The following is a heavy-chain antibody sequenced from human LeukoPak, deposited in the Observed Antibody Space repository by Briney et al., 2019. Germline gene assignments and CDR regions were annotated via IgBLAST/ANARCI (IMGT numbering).Heavy chain of an antibody. V-gene: IGHV3-23*01. D-gene: IGHD4-17*01. J-gene: IGHJ4*02. CDR3: ARDYGDYRLFDY. CDR1: GFTFSSYA. CDR2: ISGNGGST. Sequence: PGGSLRLSCAASGFTFSSYAMSWVRQAPGKGLDWVSAISGNGGSTYHADSVKGRFTISRDNSKNTLYLQMNSLRAADTAVYYCARDYGDYRLFDYWGQGTLVTVSS.